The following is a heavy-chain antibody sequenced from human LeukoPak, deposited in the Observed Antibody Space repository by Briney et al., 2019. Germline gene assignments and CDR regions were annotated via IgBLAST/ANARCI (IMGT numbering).Heavy chain of an antibody. CDR1: GYSFKDYW. Sequence: GESLKISCKGSGYSFKDYWIGWVRQMPGKGPERMGIIFPHDSDIKYSPSFQGQVTISVDKSISTAYLQWSSLKASDTAMYYCARLPRIAGSGSYYYHGVDVWGQGTTVTVSS. V-gene: IGHV5-51*01. CDR3: ARLPRIAGSGSYYYHGVDV. CDR2: IFPHDSDI. J-gene: IGHJ6*02. D-gene: IGHD6-13*01.